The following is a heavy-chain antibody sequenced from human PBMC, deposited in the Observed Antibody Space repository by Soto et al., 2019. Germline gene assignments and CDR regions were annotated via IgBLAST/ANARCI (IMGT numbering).Heavy chain of an antibody. V-gene: IGHV4-39*01. D-gene: IGHD3-10*01. J-gene: IGHJ4*02. CDR1: GGSINNSSFY. Sequence: QLQLQESGPGLVKPSETLSLTCTVSGGSINNSSFYWGWVRQPPGKRLEGIGSIYYSGSAYYNPSLKRRLTISADTAKNQFSLNLSSVTAADTAVYFCARRPLVRGIIPYYFDSWGQGTLVTVSS. CDR2: IYYSGSA. CDR3: ARRPLVRGIIPYYFDS.